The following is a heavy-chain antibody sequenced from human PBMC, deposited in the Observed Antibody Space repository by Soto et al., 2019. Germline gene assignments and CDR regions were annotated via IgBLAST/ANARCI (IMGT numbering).Heavy chain of an antibody. CDR3: VTSPWSRRGDLDL. D-gene: IGHD1-1*01. V-gene: IGHV3-9*01. J-gene: IGHJ2*01. CDR2: VSWNSGTI. CDR1: GFKFDDND. Sequence: EVELVESGGGLAQTGRSLRLSCATSGFKFDDNDMYWVRQAPGKGVEWVAGVSWNSGTIGYADSVKGRFTISRDNAKNSLVVEMSPLRREDTAIYYCVTSPWSRRGDLDLWGRGTLVTVSS.